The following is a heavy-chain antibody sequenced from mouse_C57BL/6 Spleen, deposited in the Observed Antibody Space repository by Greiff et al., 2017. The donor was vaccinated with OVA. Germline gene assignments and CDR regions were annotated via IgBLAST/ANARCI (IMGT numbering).Heavy chain of an antibody. CDR2: IYPRDGST. D-gene: IGHD1-1*01. CDR1: GYTFTDHT. Sequence: VKLVESDAELVKPGASVKISCKVSGYTFTDHTIHWMKQRPEQGLEWIGYIYPRDGSTKYNEKFKGKATLTADKSSSTAYMQLNSLTSEDSAVYFCASYYYGSSYWYFDVWGTGTTVTVSS. V-gene: IGHV1-78*01. CDR3: ASYYYGSSYWYFDV. J-gene: IGHJ1*03.